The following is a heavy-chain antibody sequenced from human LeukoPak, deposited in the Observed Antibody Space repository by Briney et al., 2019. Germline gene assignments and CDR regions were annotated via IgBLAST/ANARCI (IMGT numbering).Heavy chain of an antibody. Sequence: GGSLRLSCAASGFTFSSSAMSWVRQAPGKGLEWVSGISVSGGSAYYADSVKGRFTISRDNSKNTLYLQMNNLRAEDTAVYYCPKGPKGMIVAVTTYDYWGQGTLVTVSS. CDR1: GFTFSSSA. CDR2: ISVSGGSA. J-gene: IGHJ4*02. V-gene: IGHV3-23*01. CDR3: PKGPKGMIVAVTTYDY. D-gene: IGHD3-22*01.